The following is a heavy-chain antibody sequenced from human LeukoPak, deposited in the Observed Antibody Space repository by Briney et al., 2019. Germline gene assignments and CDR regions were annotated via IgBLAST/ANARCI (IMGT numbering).Heavy chain of an antibody. J-gene: IGHJ4*02. CDR1: GGTFSSYG. V-gene: IGHV1-18*01. CDR3: ARDEEYNWNYGHLDY. CDR2: ISAYNGNT. D-gene: IGHD1-7*01. Sequence: GASVKVSCKASGGTFSSYGISWVRQAPGQGLEWMGWISAYNGNTNYAQKLQGRVTMTTDTSTSTAYMELRSLRSDDTAVYYCARDEEYNWNYGHLDYWGQGTLVTVSS.